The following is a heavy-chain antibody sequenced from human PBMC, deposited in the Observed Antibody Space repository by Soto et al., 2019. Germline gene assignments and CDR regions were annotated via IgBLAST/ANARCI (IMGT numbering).Heavy chain of an antibody. V-gene: IGHV4-31*03. CDR1: GGSISSGGYY. CDR2: IYYSGST. J-gene: IGHJ6*02. CDR3: ARDKGSAHHYGMDV. Sequence: QVKLQESGPGLVKPSQTLSLTCTVSGGSISSGGYYWSWIRQHPGKGLEWIGYIYYSGSTYYNPSLKSRVTISVDTSKNQFALKLSSVTAADTAVYYCARDKGSAHHYGMDVWGQGTTVTVSS.